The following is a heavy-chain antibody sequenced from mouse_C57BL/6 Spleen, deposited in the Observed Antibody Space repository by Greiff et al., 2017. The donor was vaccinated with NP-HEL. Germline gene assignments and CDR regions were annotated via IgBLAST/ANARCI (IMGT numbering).Heavy chain of an antibody. CDR1: GYTFTSYW. D-gene: IGHD2-4*01. Sequence: QVQLQQPGAELVKPGASVKMSCKASGYTFTSYWITWVKQRPGQGLEWIGDIYPGSGSTNYNEKFKSKATLTVDTSSSTAYMQLSSLTSEDSAVYYCARGGYDYVYYAMDYWGQGTSVTVSS. CDR3: ARGGYDYVYYAMDY. J-gene: IGHJ4*01. V-gene: IGHV1-55*01. CDR2: IYPGSGST.